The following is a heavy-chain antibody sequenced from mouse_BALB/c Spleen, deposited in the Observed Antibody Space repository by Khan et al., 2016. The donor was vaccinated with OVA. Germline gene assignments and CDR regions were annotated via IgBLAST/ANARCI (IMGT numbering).Heavy chain of an antibody. D-gene: IGHD1-1*01. Sequence: EVQLQESGPGLLKPSQSLSLTCTVTGYSITSDYAWNWIRKFPGNKLGWMAYIGYSGSTTYNPSLRSRISITRDTSKNPLFLQLTYVTTEDTATYYWASGRLLRRYPDYFDYWGQGTTLTVSS. CDR1: GYSITSDYA. J-gene: IGHJ2*01. CDR3: ASGRLLRRYPDYFDY. CDR2: IGYSGST. V-gene: IGHV3-2*02.